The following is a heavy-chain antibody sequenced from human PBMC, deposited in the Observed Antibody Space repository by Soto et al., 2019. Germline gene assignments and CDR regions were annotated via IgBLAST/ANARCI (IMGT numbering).Heavy chain of an antibody. CDR1: GFNLTLYY. CDR2: INTGYI. Sequence: EVQLVESGGGLVKPGGSLRLSCAASGFNLTLYYMNWVRQSPGKGLEWVASINTGYIYYADSVKGRFTISRASAKNSLFRQMNYLGGDETAKYYWGRVTPPLGSWTGGDCFRGGWFDPWGRGALVTVSS. V-gene: IGHV3-21*02. J-gene: IGHJ5*02. CDR3: GRVTPPLGSWTGGDCFRGGWFDP. D-gene: IGHD2-21*02.